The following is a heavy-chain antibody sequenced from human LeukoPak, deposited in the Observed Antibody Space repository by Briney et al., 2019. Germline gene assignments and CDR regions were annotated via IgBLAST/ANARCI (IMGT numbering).Heavy chain of an antibody. CDR1: GFTFSSYW. CDR2: INSDGSST. CDR3: ARDKRGGYSGYDYSSGMDV. J-gene: IGHJ6*04. D-gene: IGHD5-12*01. Sequence: GGSLRLSCAASGFTFSSYWMHWVRQAPGKGLGWVSRINSDGSSTSYADSVKGRFTISRDNATNSLYLQMNSLRAEDTAVYYCARDKRGGYSGYDYSSGMDVWGKGTTVTVSS. V-gene: IGHV3-74*01.